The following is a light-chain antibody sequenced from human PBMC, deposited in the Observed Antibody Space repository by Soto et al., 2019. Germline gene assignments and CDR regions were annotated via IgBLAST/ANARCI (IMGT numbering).Light chain of an antibody. CDR1: SSDVGAYNY. CDR2: DVS. J-gene: IGLJ2*01. Sequence: QSALTQPASVSGSPGQSITISCTGTSSDVGAYNYVSWYQQHPGKAPKLMIYDVSNRPSGVSNRFSGSKSGNTASLTISGLQAEDEADYYCSSFTTRTTSVFGGGTKVTVL. CDR3: SSFTTRTTSV. V-gene: IGLV2-14*01.